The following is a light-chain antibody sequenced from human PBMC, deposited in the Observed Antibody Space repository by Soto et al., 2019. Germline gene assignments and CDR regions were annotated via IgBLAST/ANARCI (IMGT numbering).Light chain of an antibody. CDR2: RDD. V-gene: IGLV1-47*01. J-gene: IGLJ2*01. CDR1: SSNIGSNY. CDR3: AGWDDSLSGPV. Sequence: QSVLTQPPSASGTPGQRVTISCSGSSSNIGSNYVYWYQQLPGAAPNLLIYRDDQRPSGVPDRFSGSKSGTSASLAISGLRAEDEADYYCAGWDDSLSGPVFGGGTKLTVL.